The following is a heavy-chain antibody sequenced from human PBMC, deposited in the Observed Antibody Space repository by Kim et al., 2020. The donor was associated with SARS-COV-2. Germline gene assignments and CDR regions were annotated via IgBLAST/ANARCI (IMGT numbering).Heavy chain of an antibody. D-gene: IGHD1-26*01. CDR1: GFTFDDYA. V-gene: IGHV3-43*02. Sequence: GGSLRLSCAASGFTFDDYAMHCVRQAPGKGLEWVSLISGDGGSTYYADSVKGRFTISRDNSKNSLYLQMNSLRTEDTALYYCAKDTGQGAGLDYWGQGTLVTVSS. CDR2: ISGDGGST. CDR3: AKDTGQGAGLDY. J-gene: IGHJ4*02.